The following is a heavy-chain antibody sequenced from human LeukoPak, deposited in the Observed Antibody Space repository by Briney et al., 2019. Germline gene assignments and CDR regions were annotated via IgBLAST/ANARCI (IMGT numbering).Heavy chain of an antibody. V-gene: IGHV4-34*01. J-gene: IGHJ3*02. CDR2: INHSGST. CDR1: GGSFSGYY. Sequence: SETLSFTCAVYGGSFSGYYWSWIRQPPGKGLEWIGEINHSGSTNYNPSLKSRVTISVDTSKNQFSLKLSSVTAADTAVYYCARIRRRQAFDIWGQGTMVTVSS. CDR3: ARIRRRQAFDI.